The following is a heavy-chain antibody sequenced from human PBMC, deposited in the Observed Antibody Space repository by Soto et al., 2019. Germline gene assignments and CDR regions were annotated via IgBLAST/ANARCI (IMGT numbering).Heavy chain of an antibody. CDR2: IIPIFGTA. CDR3: AREGRDIVVGPAAMPEYYYYGMDV. Sequence: QVQLVQSGAEVKKPGSSVKVSCKASGGTFSSYAISWVRQAPGQGLEWMGGIIPIFGTANYAQKFQGRVTITADESTSTAYMELSSLRSEDTAVYYCAREGRDIVVGPAAMPEYYYYGMDVWGQGTTVTVSS. D-gene: IGHD2-2*01. J-gene: IGHJ6*02. V-gene: IGHV1-69*01. CDR1: GGTFSSYA.